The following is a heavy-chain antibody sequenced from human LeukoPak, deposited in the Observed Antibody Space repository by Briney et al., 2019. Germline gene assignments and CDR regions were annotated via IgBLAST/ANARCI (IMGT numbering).Heavy chain of an antibody. J-gene: IGHJ4*02. D-gene: IGHD3-10*01. CDR2: IDHSRST. CDR3: GRDLLWFGEAYFDY. Sequence: SETLSLTCAVSAGSISSVDYAWSWIRQPPGKGLELIGYIDHSRSTHYNPSLKSRVTISIDRSKTQFSLKLSSVTAADTAVYYCGRDLLWFGEAYFDYWGQGTLVTVSS. CDR1: AGSISSVDYA. V-gene: IGHV4-30-2*01.